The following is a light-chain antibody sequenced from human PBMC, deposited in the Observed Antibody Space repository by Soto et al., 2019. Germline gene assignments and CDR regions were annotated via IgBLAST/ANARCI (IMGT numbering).Light chain of an antibody. V-gene: IGKV3-20*01. CDR1: QTVSSSY. Sequence: EIVLTQSPGTLSLSPGERVTLSCRASQTVSSSYFGWFQQRPGQAPRLLIYDTFYRATGIPDRFSASGSGTDFTLTVSRLDPEDFAVYYCHQYRGPPYTVGQGTKLEI. CDR2: DTF. J-gene: IGKJ2*01. CDR3: HQYRGPPYT.